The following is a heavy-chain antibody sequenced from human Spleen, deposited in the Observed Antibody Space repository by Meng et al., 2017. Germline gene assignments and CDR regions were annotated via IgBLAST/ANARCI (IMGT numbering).Heavy chain of an antibody. CDR2: ISSSGSTI. J-gene: IGHJ1*01. CDR1: GFTFSSYE. Sequence: GGSLRLSCAASGFTFSSYEMNWVRQAPGKGLEWVSYISSSGSTIYYADSVKGRFTISRDNSKNTLYLQMNSLRADDTAVYYCSRGLLPTTSFYDSWGQGALVTVSS. V-gene: IGHV3-48*03. D-gene: IGHD2/OR15-2a*01. CDR3: SRGLLPTTSFYDS.